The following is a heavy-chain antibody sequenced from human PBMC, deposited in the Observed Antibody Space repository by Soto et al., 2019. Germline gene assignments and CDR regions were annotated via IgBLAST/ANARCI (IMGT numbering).Heavy chain of an antibody. CDR3: ARASSSIAARQTDY. Sequence: GASVKVSCKASGYTFTSCGISWVRQAPGQGLEWMGWISAYNGNTNYAQNLQGRVTMTTDTSTSTAYMELRSLRSDDTAVYYCARASSSIAARQTDYWGQGTLVTVSS. V-gene: IGHV1-18*04. CDR1: GYTFTSCG. CDR2: ISAYNGNT. D-gene: IGHD6-6*01. J-gene: IGHJ4*02.